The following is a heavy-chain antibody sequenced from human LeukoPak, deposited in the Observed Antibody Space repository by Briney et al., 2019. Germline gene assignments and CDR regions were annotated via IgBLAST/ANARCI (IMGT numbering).Heavy chain of an antibody. CDR3: ARESVVVTADAFDI. J-gene: IGHJ3*02. CDR2: IYYSGRT. D-gene: IGHD2-21*02. V-gene: IGHV4-59*01. Sequence: ETLSLTCTVSGGSLSSYYWSWVRQPPGKGVEGSGYIYYSGRTNYNTSLTSRVTISVDTSKIQFSLKLSSVTAADTAVYYCARESVVVTADAFDIWGQGTMVTVSS. CDR1: GGSLSSYY.